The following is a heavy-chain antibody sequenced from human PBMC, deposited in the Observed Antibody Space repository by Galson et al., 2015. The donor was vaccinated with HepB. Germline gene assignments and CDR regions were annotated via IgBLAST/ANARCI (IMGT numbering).Heavy chain of an antibody. CDR1: GFTFSSYA. Sequence: SLRLSCAASGFTFSSYAMHWVRQAPGKGLEWVAVISYDGSNKYYADSVKGRFTISRDNSKNTLYLQMNSLRAEDTAVYYCACSGCSCYGMDVWGQGTPVTLSS. D-gene: IGHD2-15*01. V-gene: IGHV3-30-3*01. CDR3: ACSGCSCYGMDV. CDR2: ISYDGSNK. J-gene: IGHJ6*02.